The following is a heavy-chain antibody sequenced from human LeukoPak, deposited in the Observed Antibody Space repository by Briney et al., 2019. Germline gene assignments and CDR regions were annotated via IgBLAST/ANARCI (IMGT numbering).Heavy chain of an antibody. V-gene: IGHV3-53*01. J-gene: IGHJ4*02. CDR3: AKDKSPFMVRGASNDY. CDR1: GFTVSTNY. CDR2: IYSGGST. Sequence: GGSLRLSCAASGFTVSTNYMSWVRQAPGKGLEWVSLIYSGGSTFYADSVKSRFTISRDNSKNTLYLQMNSLRAEDTAVYYCAKDKSPFMVRGASNDYWGQGTLVTVSS. D-gene: IGHD3-10*01.